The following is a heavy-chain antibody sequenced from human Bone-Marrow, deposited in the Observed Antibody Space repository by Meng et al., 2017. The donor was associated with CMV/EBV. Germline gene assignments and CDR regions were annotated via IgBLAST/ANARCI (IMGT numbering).Heavy chain of an antibody. J-gene: IGHJ5*02. CDR3: ARTVAGTGSAGFDP. CDR1: GFTFSSYW. CDR2: INSDGSST. Sequence: GGSLRLSCAASGFTFSSYWMHWVRQAPGKGLVWVSRINSDGSSTSYADSVKGRFTISRDNAKNSLYLQMNSLRAEDTAVYYCARTVAGTGSAGFDPWGQGTLVTVSS. V-gene: IGHV3-74*01. D-gene: IGHD6-19*01.